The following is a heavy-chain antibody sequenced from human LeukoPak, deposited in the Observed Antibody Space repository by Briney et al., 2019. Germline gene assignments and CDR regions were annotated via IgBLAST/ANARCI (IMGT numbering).Heavy chain of an antibody. V-gene: IGHV4-59*08. CDR1: GGSISNNY. Sequence: SETLSLTCTVSGGSISNNYWTWIRQPPGKGLGYIGYIYYTGGTNYNPSLKSRVTISVDTSKNQFSLKLSSVTAADTAVYFCAKYGGSGWVIDYWGQGTLVTVSS. D-gene: IGHD6-19*01. CDR3: AKYGGSGWVIDY. CDR2: IYYTGGT. J-gene: IGHJ4*02.